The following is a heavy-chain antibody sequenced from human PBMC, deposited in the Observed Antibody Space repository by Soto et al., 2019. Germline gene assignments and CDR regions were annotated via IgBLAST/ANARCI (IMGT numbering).Heavy chain of an antibody. CDR3: AGYPDSHYNDSHASSYP. V-gene: IGHV1-69*02. Sequence: QVQLVQSGAEVKKPGSSVKVSCKASGGTFSTYTITWVRQAPGQGLEWMGRIIPIIGISSYAQKFQGRVTITAEQFTGTAYMELTRLRSDDTAVYYCAGYPDSHYNDSHASSYPWGQGTLVPVSS. D-gene: IGHD3-22*01. CDR2: IIPIIGIS. CDR1: GGTFSTYT. J-gene: IGHJ5*02.